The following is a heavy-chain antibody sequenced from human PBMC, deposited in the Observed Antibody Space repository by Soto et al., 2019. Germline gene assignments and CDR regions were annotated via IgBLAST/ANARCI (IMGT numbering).Heavy chain of an antibody. V-gene: IGHV4-31*03. CDR2: IYYSGST. D-gene: IGHD5-12*01. Sequence: TLSLTCTVSGGSISSGGYYCSWIRQHPGKGLEWIAYIYYSGSTYYNPSLKSRVTISVDTSKKQFSLKLSSVTAADTAVYYCARLKDGYNERYFDYWGQGTLVTVSS. CDR1: GGSISSGGYY. CDR3: ARLKDGYNERYFDY. J-gene: IGHJ4*02.